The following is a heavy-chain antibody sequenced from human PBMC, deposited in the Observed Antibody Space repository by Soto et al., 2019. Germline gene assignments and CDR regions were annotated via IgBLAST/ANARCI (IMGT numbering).Heavy chain of an antibody. CDR1: GGSFSGYY. Sequence: QVQLQQWGAGLLKPSETLSLTCAVYGGSFSGYYWSWIRQPPGKGLEWIGEINHSGSTNYNPSLKSRVTISVDTSKNQLSLKLSSVTAADTAVYYCARVGIAVAGTDAFDIWGQGTMVPVSS. CDR2: INHSGST. V-gene: IGHV4-34*01. J-gene: IGHJ3*02. CDR3: ARVGIAVAGTDAFDI. D-gene: IGHD6-19*01.